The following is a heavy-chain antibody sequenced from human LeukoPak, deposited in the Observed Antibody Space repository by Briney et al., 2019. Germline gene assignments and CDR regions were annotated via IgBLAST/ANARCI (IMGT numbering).Heavy chain of an antibody. V-gene: IGHV3-23*01. J-gene: IGHJ4*02. Sequence: PGGSLRLSCAASGFTFSSYWMSWVRQAPGKGLEWVSAISGSGGSTYYADSVKGRFTIFRDNSKNTLYLQMNSLRAEDTAVYYCAKDRAGYCSGTTCYWTLFDCWGQGTLVTVSS. CDR3: AKDRAGYCSGTTCYWTLFDC. CDR2: ISGSGGST. CDR1: GFTFSSYW. D-gene: IGHD2-15*01.